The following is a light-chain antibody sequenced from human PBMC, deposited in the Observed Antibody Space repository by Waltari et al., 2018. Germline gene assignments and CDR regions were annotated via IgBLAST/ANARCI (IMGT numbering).Light chain of an antibody. J-gene: IGLJ2*01. CDR1: ALPKQY. CDR2: KDS. Sequence: SYELTQPPSVSVSPGQTARITCPGDALPKQYAYWYQQKPGQAPVRVIYKDSERPSGIPERFSGSSSGTTVTLTISGVQAEDEADYYCQSADSSGTYVVFGGGTKLTVL. V-gene: IGLV3-25*03. CDR3: QSADSSGTYVV.